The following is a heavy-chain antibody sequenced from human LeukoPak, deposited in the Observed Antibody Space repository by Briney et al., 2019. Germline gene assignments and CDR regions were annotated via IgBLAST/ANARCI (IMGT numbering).Heavy chain of an antibody. D-gene: IGHD5/OR15-5a*01. CDR2: IYYSGST. CDR3: AKYVSTGWFDP. Sequence: KASETLSLTCTASGGSISSYYWSWIRQPPGKGLEWIGYIYYSGSTNYNPSLKSRVTISVDTSENQFSLKLSSVTAADAAVYYCAKYVSTGWFDPWGQGTLVTVSS. V-gene: IGHV4-59*08. CDR1: GGSISSYY. J-gene: IGHJ5*02.